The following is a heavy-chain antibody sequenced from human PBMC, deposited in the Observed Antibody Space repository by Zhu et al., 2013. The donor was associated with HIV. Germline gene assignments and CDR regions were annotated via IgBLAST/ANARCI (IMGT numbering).Heavy chain of an antibody. V-gene: IGHV1-69*01. CDR2: IIPIFGTA. CDR1: GGTFSSYA. CDR3: ARDLNYYGSGSYRSWFDP. Sequence: QVQLVQSGAEVKKPGSSVKVSCKASGGTFSSYAISWVRQAPGQGLEWMGGIIPIFGTANYAQKFQGRVTITADESTSTAYMELSSLRSEDTAVYYCARDLNYYGSGSYRSWFDPWGQGTLVTVSS. J-gene: IGHJ5*02. D-gene: IGHD3-10*01.